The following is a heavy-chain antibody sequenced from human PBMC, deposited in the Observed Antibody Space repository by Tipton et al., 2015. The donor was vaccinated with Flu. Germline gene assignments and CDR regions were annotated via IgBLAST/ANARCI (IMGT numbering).Heavy chain of an antibody. D-gene: IGHD4-17*01. Sequence: SLRLSCVASGFTLSNYAMDWVRQRPGKGLEWVAVISYDGTDTYYADSVKGRLTISRDNSKNTLYLQMNNLRPEDTAVYFCARGYFKTTLTTSLGHWGQGTLVTVSS. CDR2: ISYDGTDT. CDR3: ARGYFKTTLTTSLGH. CDR1: GFTLSNYA. J-gene: IGHJ4*02. V-gene: IGHV3-30*04.